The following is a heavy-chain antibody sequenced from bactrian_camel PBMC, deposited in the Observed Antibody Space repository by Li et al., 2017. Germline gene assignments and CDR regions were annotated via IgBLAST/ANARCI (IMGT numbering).Heavy chain of an antibody. V-gene: IGHV3S1*01. CDR2: ISTGSVST. J-gene: IGHJ4*01. D-gene: IGHD6*01. CDR1: GMPDSRHW. Sequence: HVQLVESGGGSAQTGGSLRVSCTWSGMPDSRHWMGWFRQAPGKEREKVAAISTGSVSTQYADSVKGRFTISRDDVKSTVYLQMNSLKAEDTAMYYCAKRGPQSSSAVTDRGQGTQVTVS.